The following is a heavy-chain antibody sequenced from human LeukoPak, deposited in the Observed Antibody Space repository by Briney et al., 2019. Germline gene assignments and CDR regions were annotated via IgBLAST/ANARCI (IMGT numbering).Heavy chain of an antibody. D-gene: IGHD6-19*01. CDR3: TRGGRGETVALFES. Sequence: SQTLSLTCAISGDSFSNNNAAWNWIRQSPSRGLEWLGRTYYRSKWYDDYAISVKSRITINPDTSKNQFSLQLTSVTPEDTAIYYCTRGGRGETVALFESWGQGTLVTVSS. J-gene: IGHJ4*02. V-gene: IGHV6-1*01. CDR1: GDSFSNNNAA. CDR2: TYYRSKWYD.